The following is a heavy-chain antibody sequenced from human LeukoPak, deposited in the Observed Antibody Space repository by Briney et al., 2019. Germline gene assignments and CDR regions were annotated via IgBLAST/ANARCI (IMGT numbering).Heavy chain of an antibody. V-gene: IGHV4-59*01. D-gene: IGHD3-3*01. Sequence: SETLSLTCTVSGGSISSYYWSWIRQPPGKGLEWIGYIYYSGSTNYNPSLKSRVTISVDTSKNQFSLKLSSVTAADTAVYYCARGSPEYDFWSGYYTRHDAFDIWGQGTMVTVSS. CDR2: IYYSGST. CDR3: ARGSPEYDFWSGYYTRHDAFDI. J-gene: IGHJ3*02. CDR1: GGSISSYY.